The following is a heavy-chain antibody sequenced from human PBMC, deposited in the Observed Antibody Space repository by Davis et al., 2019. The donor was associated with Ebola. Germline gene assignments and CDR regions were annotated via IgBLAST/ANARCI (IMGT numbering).Heavy chain of an antibody. D-gene: IGHD2-2*01. CDR1: EFTFRSYW. CDR3: AKDRRPYQSPQLYYYYAMDV. Sequence: PGGSLRLSCVASEFTFRSYWFHWVRQAPGKGLEWVSRIDTDGSTTNYADSVRGRFTISRDNAKNSLYLQMNSLRPEDTVVYWCAKDRRPYQSPQLYYYYAMDVWGQGTTVTVSS. J-gene: IGHJ6*02. CDR2: IDTDGSTT. V-gene: IGHV3-74*01.